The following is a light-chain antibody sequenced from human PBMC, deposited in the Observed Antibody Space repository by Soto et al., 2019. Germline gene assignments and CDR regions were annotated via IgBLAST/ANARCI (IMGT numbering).Light chain of an antibody. Sequence: QSALTQPASVSGSPGQSITLSCTGTSSDIGGYNYVYWDQQHPGKAPKLMIYEVSNRPSGVSNRFSGSKSGNTASLTISGLQAEDEADYYCSSYTSSRIWVFGGGTQLTVL. CDR1: SSDIGGYNY. CDR2: EVS. V-gene: IGLV2-14*01. J-gene: IGLJ3*02. CDR3: SSYTSSRIWV.